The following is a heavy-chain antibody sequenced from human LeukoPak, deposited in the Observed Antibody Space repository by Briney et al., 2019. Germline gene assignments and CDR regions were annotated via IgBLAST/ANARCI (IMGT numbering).Heavy chain of an antibody. J-gene: IGHJ3*02. CDR2: ISGSGDSI. Sequence: GGSLRLSCAASRFTINSYAMTWVRQAPGKGLEWVSAISGSGDSIYFGDSVKGRFTISRDNSKNTLYLQMNSLRAEDTAVYYCAELIGVYAFYIWGQGTMVTVSS. CDR3: AELIGVYAFYI. V-gene: IGHV3-23*01. D-gene: IGHD2-21*01. CDR1: RFTINSYA.